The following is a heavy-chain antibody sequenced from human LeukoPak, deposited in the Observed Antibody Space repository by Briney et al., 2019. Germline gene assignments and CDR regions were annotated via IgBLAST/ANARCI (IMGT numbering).Heavy chain of an antibody. CDR2: ISPSSGIT. CDR3: ARGYYYDSSAGPSEY. D-gene: IGHD3-22*01. V-gene: IGHV1-46*04. CDR1: GYTFTTYY. Sequence: GASVRVSCKASGYTFTTYYMHWVRQAPGRGLEWMGIISPSSGITGYAQKLQDRVTMARDTSTSTVYMELSSLRFEDTAVYYCARGYYYDSSAGPSEYWGQGTLVTLSS. J-gene: IGHJ4*02.